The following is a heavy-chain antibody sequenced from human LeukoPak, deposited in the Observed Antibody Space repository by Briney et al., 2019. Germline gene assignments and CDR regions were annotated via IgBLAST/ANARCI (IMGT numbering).Heavy chain of an antibody. D-gene: IGHD4-17*01. CDR3: ARTVTYGEFDY. Sequence: GGSLRLSCAASGFTFSSYSMNWVRQAPGKGLEWVSYISSSSSTIYYADSVKGRFTITRDNAKNSLYLQMNSLRAEDTAVYYCARTVTYGEFDYWGQGTLVTVSS. V-gene: IGHV3-48*04. CDR1: GFTFSSYS. CDR2: ISSSSSTI. J-gene: IGHJ4*02.